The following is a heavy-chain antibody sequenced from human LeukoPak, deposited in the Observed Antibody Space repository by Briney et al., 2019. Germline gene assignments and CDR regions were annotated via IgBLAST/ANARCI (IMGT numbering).Heavy chain of an antibody. CDR3: TTGPSYGYEW. Sequence: GGSLRLSCAASGMTFSDHWMHWVRQVPGKGLVWVSLIKTDGRTTIYADSVMGRFTISRDNGKSTLYLQMNSLRAEDTAIYYCTTGPSYGYEWWGQGTVVTVSS. J-gene: IGHJ1*01. D-gene: IGHD3-16*01. CDR1: GMTFSDHW. CDR2: IKTDGRTT. V-gene: IGHV3-74*01.